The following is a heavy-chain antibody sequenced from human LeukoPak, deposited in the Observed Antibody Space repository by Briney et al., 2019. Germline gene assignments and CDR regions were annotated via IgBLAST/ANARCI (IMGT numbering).Heavy chain of an antibody. Sequence: GRSLRLSCAASGFTFDDYAMHWVRQAPGKGLEWVSGISWSSGSIGYADSVKGRFTISRDNAKNSLYLQMNSLRAEDMALYYCAKAAAAGTGLDYWGQGTLVTVSS. CDR2: ISWSSGSI. CDR3: AKAAAAGTGLDY. CDR1: GFTFDDYA. D-gene: IGHD6-13*01. J-gene: IGHJ4*02. V-gene: IGHV3-9*03.